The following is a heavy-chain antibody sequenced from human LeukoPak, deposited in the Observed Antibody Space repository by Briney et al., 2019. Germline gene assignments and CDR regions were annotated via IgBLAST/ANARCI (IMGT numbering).Heavy chain of an antibody. V-gene: IGHV4-39*01. J-gene: IGHJ4*02. Sequence: PSETLSLTCTVSGGSISSSSYYWGWIRQPPGKGLEWIGSIYYSGSTYYNPSLKSRVTISVDTSKNQFSLKLSSVTAADTAVYYCARGRYDILTGYHQVPHAHYFDYWGQGTLVTVSS. CDR3: ARGRYDILTGYHQVPHAHYFDY. CDR2: IYYSGST. D-gene: IGHD3-9*01. CDR1: GGSISSSSYY.